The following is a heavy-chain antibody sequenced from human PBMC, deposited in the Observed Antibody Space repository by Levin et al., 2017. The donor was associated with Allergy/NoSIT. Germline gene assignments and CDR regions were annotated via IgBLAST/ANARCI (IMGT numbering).Heavy chain of an antibody. J-gene: IGHJ4*02. CDR2: IKQDGSEK. Sequence: GESLKISCAASGFTFSTSWMGWVRQAPGKGLECVAIIKQDGSEKYYVDSVKGRFTISRDNAKNSLDLQMNGLIPDDTAVYYCARDYWRSYDYWGQGTVVTVTS. CDR3: ARDYWRSYDY. V-gene: IGHV3-7*01. CDR1: GFTFSTSW. D-gene: IGHD2-8*02.